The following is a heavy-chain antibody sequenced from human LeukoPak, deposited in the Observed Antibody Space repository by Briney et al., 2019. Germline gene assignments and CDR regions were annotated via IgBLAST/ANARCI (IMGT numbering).Heavy chain of an antibody. J-gene: IGHJ4*02. CDR1: GFIFSSYG. CDR3: AKGAWWELLSTYFDY. V-gene: IGHV3-30*02. D-gene: IGHD1-26*01. CDR2: IRYDGSNK. Sequence: GGSLRLSCAASGFIFSSYGMHWVRQAPGKGLEWVAFIRYDGSNKYYADSVKGRFTISRDNSKNTLYLQMNSLRAEDTAVYYCAKGAWWELLSTYFDYWGQGTLVTVSS.